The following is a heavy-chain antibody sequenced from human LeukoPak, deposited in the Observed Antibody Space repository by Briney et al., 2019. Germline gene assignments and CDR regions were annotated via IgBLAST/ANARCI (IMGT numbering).Heavy chain of an antibody. CDR2: ISGSGGST. V-gene: IGHV3-23*01. D-gene: IGHD4-17*01. CDR3: AKDPYPYGFRYIWFDP. Sequence: GGSLRLSCAASGLTFSSYAMSWVRQAPGKGLEWVSAISGSGGSTYYADSVKGRFTISRGNSKNTLYLQMNSLRAEDTAVYYCAKDPYPYGFRYIWFDPWGQGTLVTVSS. J-gene: IGHJ5*02. CDR1: GLTFSSYA.